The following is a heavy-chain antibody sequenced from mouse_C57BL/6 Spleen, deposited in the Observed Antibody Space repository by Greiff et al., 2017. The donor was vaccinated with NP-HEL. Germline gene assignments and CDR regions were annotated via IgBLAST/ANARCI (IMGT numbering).Heavy chain of an antibody. V-gene: IGHV1-62-2*01. CDR2: FYPGSGSI. Sequence: VQVVESGAELVKPGASVKLSCKASGYTFTEYTIHWVKQRSGQGLEWIGWFYPGSGSIKYNEKFKDKATLTADKSSSTVYMELSRLTSEDSAVYFCARHEGGYDYDGAWFAYWGQGTLVTVSA. CDR1: GYTFTEYT. D-gene: IGHD2-4*01. J-gene: IGHJ3*01. CDR3: ARHEGGYDYDGAWFAY.